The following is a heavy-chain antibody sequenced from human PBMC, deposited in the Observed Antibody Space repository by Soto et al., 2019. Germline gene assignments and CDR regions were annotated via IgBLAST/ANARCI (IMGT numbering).Heavy chain of an antibody. CDR2: TYYRSKWYN. D-gene: IGHD6-19*01. CDR1: GDSVSSNSAA. Sequence: PSQTLSLTCAISGDSVSSNSAAWNWIRQSPSRGLEWLGRTYYRSKWYNDYAVSVKSRITINPDTSKNQFSLQLNSVTPEDTAVYYCARDHRSGWFESDYYYGMDVWGQGXTVTVSS. J-gene: IGHJ6*02. V-gene: IGHV6-1*01. CDR3: ARDHRSGWFESDYYYGMDV.